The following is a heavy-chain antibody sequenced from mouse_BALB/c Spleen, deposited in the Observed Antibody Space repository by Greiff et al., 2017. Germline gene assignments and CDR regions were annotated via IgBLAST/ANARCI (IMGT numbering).Heavy chain of an antibody. J-gene: IGHJ3*01. D-gene: IGHD3-1*01. V-gene: IGHV5-4*02. Sequence: EVQVVESGGGLVKPGGSLKLSCAASGFTFSDYYMYWVRPTPEKRLEWVATISDGGSYTYYPDSVKGRFTISRDNAKNNLYLQMSSLKSEDTAMYYCARDLRLQGFAYWGQGTLVTVSA. CDR1: GFTFSDYY. CDR3: ARDLRLQGFAY. CDR2: ISDGGSYT.